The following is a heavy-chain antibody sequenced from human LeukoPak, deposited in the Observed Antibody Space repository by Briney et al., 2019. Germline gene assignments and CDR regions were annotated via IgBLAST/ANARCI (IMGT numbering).Heavy chain of an antibody. V-gene: IGHV3-11*04. CDR3: ARDRGGYCSSTSCRTDY. D-gene: IGHD2-2*01. CDR2: ISSSGSTI. J-gene: IGHJ4*02. CDR1: GFTFSGYY. Sequence: GGSLRLSCAASGFTFSGYYMSWIRQAPGKGLEWVSYISSSGSTIYYADSVKGRFTISRDNAKNSLYLQMNSLRAEDTAVYYCARDRGGYCSSTSCRTDYWGQGTLVTVSS.